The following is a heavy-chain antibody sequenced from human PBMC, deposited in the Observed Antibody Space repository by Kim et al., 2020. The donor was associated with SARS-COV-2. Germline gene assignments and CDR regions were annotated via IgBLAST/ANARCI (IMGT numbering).Heavy chain of an antibody. CDR2: ITYDGSNK. J-gene: IGHJ6*01. CDR1: GFTFSSYA. CDR3: ASQAGVTVTTYYYYGMDV. V-gene: IGHV3-30*04. Sequence: GGSLRLSCAASGFTFSSYAMHWVRQAPGKGLEWVAVITYDGSNKYYADSVKGRFTISRDNSKNTLYLQMNSLRAEDTAVYYCASQAGVTVTTYYYYGMDV. D-gene: IGHD4-4*01.